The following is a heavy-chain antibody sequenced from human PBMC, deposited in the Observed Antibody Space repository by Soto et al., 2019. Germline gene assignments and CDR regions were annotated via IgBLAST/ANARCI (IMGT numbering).Heavy chain of an antibody. V-gene: IGHV3-23*01. CDR1: GFTFSSYA. Sequence: GGALRLSWAASGFTFSSYAMSWVRQAPGKGLEWVSGISRDGGSTYQADSVKGRFTISRDNAKNTLYLQMNSLRVEDTAFYYCARDSGWFRKWGQGAQVSVSS. D-gene: IGHD6-19*01. CDR2: ISRDGGST. CDR3: ARDSGWFRK. J-gene: IGHJ4*02.